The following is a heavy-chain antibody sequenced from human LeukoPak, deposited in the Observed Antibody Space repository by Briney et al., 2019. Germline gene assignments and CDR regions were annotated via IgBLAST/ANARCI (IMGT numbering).Heavy chain of an antibody. CDR1: GFNFNNYW. Sequence: GSLRLSCAASGFNFNNYWMSWVRQAPGKGLEWVANLKQDGREKFYVDSVKGRFSISRDNAKKSLYLQMNSLRTEDTAVYYCVRDLDYWGQGTLVTVSS. V-gene: IGHV3-7*03. CDR3: VRDLDY. J-gene: IGHJ4*02. CDR2: LKQDGREK.